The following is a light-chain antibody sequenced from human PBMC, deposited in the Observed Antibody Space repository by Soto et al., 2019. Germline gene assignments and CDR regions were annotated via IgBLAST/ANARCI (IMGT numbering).Light chain of an antibody. CDR3: CSYAGYYTSV. J-gene: IGLJ1*01. CDR2: DVN. Sequence: QSVLTQPRSVSGSPGQSVTISCTGTGSNVGGYTYVSWHQQHPGQAPKLIIYDVNKRPSGVPDRFSGSKSGNTASLIISGLRAEDEADYYCCSYAGYYTSVFGTGTKLTVL. V-gene: IGLV2-11*01. CDR1: GSNVGGYTY.